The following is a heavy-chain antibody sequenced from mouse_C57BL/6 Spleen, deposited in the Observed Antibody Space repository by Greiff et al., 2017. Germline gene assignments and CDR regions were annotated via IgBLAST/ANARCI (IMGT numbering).Heavy chain of an antibody. CDR3: ARKGGAMDY. V-gene: IGHV1-54*01. CDR1: GYAFTNYL. J-gene: IGHJ4*01. CDR2: INPGSGGT. Sequence: QVQLQQSGAELVRPGTSVKVSCKASGYAFTNYLIEWVKQRPGQGLEWIGVINPGSGGTNYNEKFKGKATLTADKSSSTAYMQLSSLTSEDSAVYFCARKGGAMDYWGQGTSVTVSS.